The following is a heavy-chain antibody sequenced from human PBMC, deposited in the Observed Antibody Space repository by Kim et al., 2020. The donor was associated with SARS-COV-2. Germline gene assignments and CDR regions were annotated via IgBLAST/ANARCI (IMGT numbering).Heavy chain of an antibody. D-gene: IGHD6-19*01. V-gene: IGHV7-4-1*02. CDR3: ARDLEGIAVAGTPGGWTEYLQH. Sequence: ASVKVSCKASGYTFTSYAMNLVRQAPGQGLEWMGWINTNTGNPTYAQGFTGRFVFSLDTSVSTAYLQISSLKAEDTAVYYCARDLEGIAVAGTPGGWTEYLQHWGQGNLVTVAS. J-gene: IGHJ1*01. CDR2: INTNTGNP. CDR1: GYTFTSYA.